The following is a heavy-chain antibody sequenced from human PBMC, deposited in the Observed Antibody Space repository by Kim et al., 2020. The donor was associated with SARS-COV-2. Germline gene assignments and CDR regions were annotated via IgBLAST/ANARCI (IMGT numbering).Heavy chain of an antibody. CDR2: ISKNGETT. V-gene: IGHV3-23*01. Sequence: GGSLRLSCAASGFTFRNYAMSWVRQSPGKGLEWVSTISKNGETTYYSDSVKGRFTISRDNSKNTVNLQMASLRVEDTAVYYCATDPPWTVAVSSWGQGTL. CDR3: ATDPPWTVAVSS. J-gene: IGHJ1*01. D-gene: IGHD6-19*01. CDR1: GFTFRNYA.